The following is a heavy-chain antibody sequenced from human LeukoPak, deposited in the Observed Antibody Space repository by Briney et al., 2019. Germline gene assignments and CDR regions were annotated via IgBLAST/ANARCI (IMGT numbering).Heavy chain of an antibody. CDR3: ARRGLMDYALNY. Sequence: KPSETLSLTCTVSGGSISSYYWSWIRQPPGKGLEWIVYIYYSGSTNYNPSLKSRVTVSVDTSKNQFSLKLSSVTAADTAVYYCARRGLMDYALNYWGQGTLVTVSS. CDR1: GGSISSYY. D-gene: IGHD4-17*01. V-gene: IGHV4-59*08. J-gene: IGHJ4*02. CDR2: IYYSGST.